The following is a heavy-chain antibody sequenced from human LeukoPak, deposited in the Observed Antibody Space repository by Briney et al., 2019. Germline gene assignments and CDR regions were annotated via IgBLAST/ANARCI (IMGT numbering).Heavy chain of an antibody. CDR1: GGTFSSYA. CDR3: AREEAIRGYSYGPYFDY. CDR2: IIPIFGTA. V-gene: IGHV1-69*13. J-gene: IGHJ4*02. Sequence: SVKVSCKASGGTFSSYAISWVRQAPGQGLEWMGGIIPIFGTANYSQKFQGRGTITADESTSTAYMQLSSLRSEDTAVYSCAREEAIRGYSYGPYFDYWGQGTLVTVSS. D-gene: IGHD5-18*01.